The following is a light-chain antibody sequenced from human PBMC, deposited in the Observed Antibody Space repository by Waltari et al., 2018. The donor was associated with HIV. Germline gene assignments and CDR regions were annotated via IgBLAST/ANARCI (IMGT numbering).Light chain of an antibody. CDR3: AAWDDSLSGRV. J-gene: IGLJ2*01. V-gene: IGLV1-44*01. CDR1: SSNIRSNS. CDR2: NNN. Sequence: QSVLTQPPSASGTPGHRVTISCSGSSSNIRSNSVNWYQQLPGTAPTLLIYNNNERPSGVPDRFSGSRSGTSASLAISGLQSEDEADYYCAAWDDSLSGRVFGGGTKLTVL.